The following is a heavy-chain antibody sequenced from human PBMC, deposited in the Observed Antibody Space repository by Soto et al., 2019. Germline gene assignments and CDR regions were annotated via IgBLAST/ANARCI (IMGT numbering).Heavy chain of an antibody. CDR3: AKSPGMYYYDSSGYYHYDY. J-gene: IGHJ4*02. CDR2: ISGNGVNT. Sequence: GGSLRLSCASSGFTFSTSAMHWVRQAPGKGPEYVSSISGNGVNTYYADSVKGRFTISRDNSKNTLYLQMNSLRAEDTAVYYCAKSPGMYYYDSSGYYHYDYWGQGTLVTVSS. CDR1: GFTFSTSA. D-gene: IGHD3-22*01. V-gene: IGHV3-64*04.